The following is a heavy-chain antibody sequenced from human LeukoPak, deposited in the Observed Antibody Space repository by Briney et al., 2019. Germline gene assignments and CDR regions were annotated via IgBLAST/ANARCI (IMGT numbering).Heavy chain of an antibody. V-gene: IGHV1-3*01. Sequence: ASVKVSCKAFGYTLSSYSMHWVRQAPGQGLEWMGWINAGNGNTKYSQKFQGRVTITRDTSASTAYMELSSLRSEDTAVYYCAVGPTPTVTYFDYWGQGTLVTVSS. CDR1: GYTLSSYS. CDR2: INAGNGNT. J-gene: IGHJ4*02. CDR3: AVGPTPTVTYFDY. D-gene: IGHD4-17*01.